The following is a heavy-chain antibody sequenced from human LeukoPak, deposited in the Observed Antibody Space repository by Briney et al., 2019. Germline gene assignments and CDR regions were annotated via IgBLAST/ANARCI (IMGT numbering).Heavy chain of an antibody. CDR3: ARHRYTSSSSYFDF. J-gene: IGHJ4*02. V-gene: IGHV3-30*04. CDR1: GFTFSSYA. D-gene: IGHD6-6*01. CDR2: ISYDGSNK. Sequence: GGSLRLSCAASGFTFSSYAMHWVRQAPGKGLEWVAVISYDGSNKYYADSVKGRFTISRDNSKNTLYLQMNSLRAEDTAVYYCARHRYTSSSSYFDFWGQGTLVTVSS.